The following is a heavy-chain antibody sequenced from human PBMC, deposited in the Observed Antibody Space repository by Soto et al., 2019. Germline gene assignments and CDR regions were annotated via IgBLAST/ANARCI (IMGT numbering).Heavy chain of an antibody. J-gene: IGHJ4*02. D-gene: IGHD2-15*01. Sequence: SVKVSCKASGGTFSSYAISWVRQAPGQGLEWMGGIIPIFGTANYAQKFQGRVTITADESTSTAYMELSSLRSEDTAVYYCARASIVVVVAAIHYFDYWGQGTLVTVSS. CDR1: GGTFSSYA. CDR3: ARASIVVVVAAIHYFDY. CDR2: IIPIFGTA. V-gene: IGHV1-69*13.